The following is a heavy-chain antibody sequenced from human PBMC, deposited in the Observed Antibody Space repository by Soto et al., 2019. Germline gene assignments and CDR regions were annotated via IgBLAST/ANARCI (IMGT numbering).Heavy chain of an antibody. CDR3: ARDAYSDTWYEGLDY. CDR2: LSGSGGTT. D-gene: IGHD6-13*01. J-gene: IGHJ4*02. CDR1: GFTFSSYA. V-gene: IGHV3-23*01. Sequence: PGGSLRLSCAASGFTFSSYAMSWVRQTPGKGLEWVSTLSGSGGTTYYADSVKGQFTISRDNSKSTLYLQMNSLRAEDTAVYYCARDAYSDTWYEGLDYWGQGTLVTVSS.